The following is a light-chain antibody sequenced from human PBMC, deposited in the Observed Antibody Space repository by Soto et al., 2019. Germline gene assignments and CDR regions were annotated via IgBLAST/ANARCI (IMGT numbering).Light chain of an antibody. CDR1: SSNIGAGYE. Sequence: QSVLTQPPSVSAAPGQRVTISCTGSSSNIGAGYEAHWYQQVPGTAPKLLIYENNNRPSGVPDRFSGSKSGTSASLAITGLQAEDEAENYCQSYDSSLSGYVFGIGTKLTVL. J-gene: IGLJ1*01. CDR3: QSYDSSLSGYV. CDR2: ENN. V-gene: IGLV1-40*01.